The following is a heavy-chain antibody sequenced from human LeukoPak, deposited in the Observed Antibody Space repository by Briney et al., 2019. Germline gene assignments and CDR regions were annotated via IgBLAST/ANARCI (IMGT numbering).Heavy chain of an antibody. D-gene: IGHD6-13*01. Sequence: PSETLSLTCAVYGGSFSGYYWGWIRQPPGKGLEWIGSIYYSGKTYYNPSPKSRVTISVDTSKNQFSLKLSSVTAADTAVYYCATGRWGSSWYRGFDPWGQGTLVTVSS. CDR2: IYYSGKT. CDR3: ATGRWGSSWYRGFDP. V-gene: IGHV4-39*01. J-gene: IGHJ5*02. CDR1: GGSFSGYY.